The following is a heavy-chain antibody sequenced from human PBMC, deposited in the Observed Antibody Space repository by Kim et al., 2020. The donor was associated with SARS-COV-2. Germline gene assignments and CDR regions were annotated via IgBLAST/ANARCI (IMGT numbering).Heavy chain of an antibody. CDR2: IYSGAAT. CDR1: GGSLSGSGSY. D-gene: IGHD2-15*01. Sequence: SETLSLTCTVSGGSLSGSGSYWGLAWIRQPPGKGLEWIGNIYSGAATYYSPSLKSRVTMTADTSESQFSLRLSSVAAADTAVYYCTRNYSSNFYMDVWG. V-gene: IGHV4-39*01. CDR3: TRNYSSNFYMDV. J-gene: IGHJ6*03.